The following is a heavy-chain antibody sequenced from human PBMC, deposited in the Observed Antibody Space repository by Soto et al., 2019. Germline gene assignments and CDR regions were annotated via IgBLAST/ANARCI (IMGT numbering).Heavy chain of an antibody. CDR2: IIPIFGTA. J-gene: IGHJ4*02. CDR3: ARAYDSSGYYYSPLGY. CDR1: GGTFSSYA. D-gene: IGHD3-22*01. Sequence: SVKVSCKASGGTFSSYAISWVRQAPGQGLEWMGGIIPIFGTANYAQKFQGRVTITADESTSTAYMELSSLRSGDTAVYYCARAYDSSGYYYSPLGYWGQGTLVTVSS. V-gene: IGHV1-69*13.